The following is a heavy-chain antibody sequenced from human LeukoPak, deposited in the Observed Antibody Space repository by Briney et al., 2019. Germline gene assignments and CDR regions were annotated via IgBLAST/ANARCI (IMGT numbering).Heavy chain of an antibody. V-gene: IGHV6-1*01. CDR2: TYYRFKWHN. Sequence: SQTLSLTCAISGDSVSSNSAAWNWIRQSPSRGLEWQGRTYYRFKWHNDYAVSVKTRITINPDTSKNQFSLQVNSVTPENTAVYYCTRDQLTGERYYGMDVWGQGTTVTVSS. CDR3: TRDQLTGERYYGMDV. D-gene: IGHD7-27*01. J-gene: IGHJ6*02. CDR1: GDSVSSNSAA.